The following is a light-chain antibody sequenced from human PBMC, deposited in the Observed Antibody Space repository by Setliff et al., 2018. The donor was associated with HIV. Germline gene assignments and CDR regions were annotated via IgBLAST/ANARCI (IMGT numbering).Light chain of an antibody. CDR1: TSDIAAFKY. Sequence: QSVLAQTASVSGSPGQSITIACTGTTSDIAAFKYISWYQQHPGTAPKLIIYEVSNRPSGVYYRFSGSKSGNTASLTISGLQAEDGADYYCSSYTSTDTWVFGGGTKVTVL. CDR3: SSYTSTDTWV. V-gene: IGLV2-14*03. J-gene: IGLJ3*02. CDR2: EVS.